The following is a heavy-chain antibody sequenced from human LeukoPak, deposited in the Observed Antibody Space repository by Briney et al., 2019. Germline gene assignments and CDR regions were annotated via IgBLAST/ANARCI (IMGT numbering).Heavy chain of an antibody. V-gene: IGHV3-48*04. CDR1: GFTFSSYS. CDR3: ARDQGGATRIDY. D-gene: IGHD1-26*01. J-gene: IGHJ4*02. CDR2: ISSSSSTI. Sequence: PGGSLRLSCAASGFTFSSYSMNWVRQAPGKGLEWVSYISSSSSTINYADSVKGRFTISRDNAKKTLYLQMNSLRAEETAVYYCARDQGGATRIDYWGQGTLVTVSS.